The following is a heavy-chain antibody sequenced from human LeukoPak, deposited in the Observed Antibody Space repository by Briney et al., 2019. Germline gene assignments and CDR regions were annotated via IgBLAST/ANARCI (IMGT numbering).Heavy chain of an antibody. CDR3: AKDSGRSGYSPPGYFDY. CDR2: ISGSGGST. CDR1: GFTISSYW. Sequence: PGGSLRLSCGATGFTISSYWMHWVRQAPGKGLEWVSAISGSGGSTYYADSVKGRFTISRDNSKNTLYLQMNSLRAEDTAVYYCAKDSGRSGYSPPGYFDYWGQGTLVTVSS. V-gene: IGHV3-23*01. D-gene: IGHD5-12*01. J-gene: IGHJ4*02.